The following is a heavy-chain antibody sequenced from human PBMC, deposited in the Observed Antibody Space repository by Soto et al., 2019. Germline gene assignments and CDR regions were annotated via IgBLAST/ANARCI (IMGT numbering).Heavy chain of an antibody. CDR3: TKDDSGGSGY. Sequence: LRLSFAASRFTFSNAWMSWVRQAPGKGLEWVGRIKSETDGGTTDYAAPVKGRFTISRDDSKNTLYLQMNSLKTEDTGVYYCTKDDSGGSGYWGQGTLVTVSS. J-gene: IGHJ4*02. V-gene: IGHV3-15*01. CDR1: RFTFSNAW. D-gene: IGHD3-10*01. CDR2: IKSETDGGTT.